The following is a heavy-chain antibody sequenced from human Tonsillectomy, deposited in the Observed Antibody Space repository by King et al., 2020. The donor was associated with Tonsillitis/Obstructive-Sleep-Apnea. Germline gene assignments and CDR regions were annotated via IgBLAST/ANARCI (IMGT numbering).Heavy chain of an antibody. CDR3: ASDGGGYNYGLVSYYYYMDV. D-gene: IGHD5-18*01. CDR2: ISSSSNYI. J-gene: IGHJ6*03. CDR1: GFTFSSHS. V-gene: IGHV3-21*01. Sequence: VQLVESGGGLVKPGGSLRLSCAASGFTFSSHSMNWVRQAPGKGLEWVSSISSSSNYIYYADSVKGRFTISRDNAKNSLYLQMNSLRAEDTAVYYCASDGGGYNYGLVSYYYYMDVWGKGTTVTVSS.